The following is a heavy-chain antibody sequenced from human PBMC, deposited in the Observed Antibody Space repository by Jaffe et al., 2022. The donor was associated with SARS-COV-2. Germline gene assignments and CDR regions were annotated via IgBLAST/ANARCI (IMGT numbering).Heavy chain of an antibody. J-gene: IGHJ4*02. Sequence: EVQLVESGGGLVQPGGSLRVSCTASGFIFSSHWMSWVRQTPGKGLEWVANIKHDGSDKNYVDSVKGRFTISRDNAKNSLYLQMNSLRAEDTAVYYCARDGVGPPPEEYWGQGTLVTVSS. CDR2: IKHDGSDK. V-gene: IGHV3-7*01. CDR1: GFIFSSHW. D-gene: IGHD1-26*01. CDR3: ARDGVGPPPEEY.